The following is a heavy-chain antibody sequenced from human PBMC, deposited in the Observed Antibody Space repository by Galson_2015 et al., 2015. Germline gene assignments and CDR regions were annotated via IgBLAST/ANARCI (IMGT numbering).Heavy chain of an antibody. J-gene: IGHJ6*03. D-gene: IGHD2-21*02. V-gene: IGHV3-21*01. CDR3: ARDRSDCGGDCYTYYYYMDV. Sequence: SLRLSCAASGFTFSSYSMNWVRQAPGKGLEWVSSISSSSYIYYADSVKGRFTISRDNAKNSLYLQMNSLRAEDTAVYYCARDRSDCGGDCYTYYYYMDVWGKGTTVTVSS. CDR1: GFTFSSYS. CDR2: ISSSSYI.